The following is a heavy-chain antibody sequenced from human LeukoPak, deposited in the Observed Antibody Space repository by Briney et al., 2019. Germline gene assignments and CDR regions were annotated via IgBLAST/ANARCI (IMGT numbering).Heavy chain of an antibody. CDR1: GFTFDDHA. Sequence: GGSLRLSCVSSGFTFDDHAMNLVRQAPGKGLEWVACISWNSGRIDYADSVKGRFTISRDNTKNSLELQMTGLRSEDRALYYCVKATGSQPRAGAFDCWGQGTNVTVSS. J-gene: IGHJ4*03. D-gene: IGHD1-26*01. CDR3: VKATGSQPRAGAFDC. V-gene: IGHV3-9*01. CDR2: ISWNSGRI.